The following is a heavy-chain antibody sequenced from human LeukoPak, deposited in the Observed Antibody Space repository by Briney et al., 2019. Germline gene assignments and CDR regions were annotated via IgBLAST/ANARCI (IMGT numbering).Heavy chain of an antibody. CDR2: ISGRDDNT. V-gene: IGHV3-23*01. Sequence: GGSPRLSCAASGFTFSSYAMSWVRQAPGKGLEWVSGISGRDDNTYYADSVKGRFTISRDDSKNTLYLQMNSLRAEDTAVYYCARAGSIRFDYWGQGTLVTVSS. J-gene: IGHJ4*02. D-gene: IGHD1-26*01. CDR3: ARAGSIRFDY. CDR1: GFTFSSYA.